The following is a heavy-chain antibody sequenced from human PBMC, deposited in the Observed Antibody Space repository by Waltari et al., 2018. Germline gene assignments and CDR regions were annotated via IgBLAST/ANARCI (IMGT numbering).Heavy chain of an antibody. J-gene: IGHJ6*02. Sequence: QMQLVQSGPEVKKPGTSVKVSCKASGFTFTSSAAQWVRQARGQRLEWIGWIVVGSGNTNYAQKFQERVTITRDMSTSTAYMELSSLRSEDTAVYYCAASSGSYLLWNYGMDVWGQGTTVTVSS. V-gene: IGHV1-58*01. CDR1: GFTFTSSA. CDR3: AASSGSYLLWNYGMDV. CDR2: IVVGSGNT. D-gene: IGHD1-26*01.